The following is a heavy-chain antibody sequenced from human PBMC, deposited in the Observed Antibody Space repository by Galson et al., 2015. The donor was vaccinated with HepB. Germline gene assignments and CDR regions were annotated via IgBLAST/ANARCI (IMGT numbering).Heavy chain of an antibody. Sequence: SLRLSCAASGFTFSAYAMSWVRQAPGKGLEWVSGISGSGGSTYYADSVRGRFTISRDNSKNTLYLQMNSLRAEDTAVYYCAKGGGPGYQQIDYWGQGTLVTVSS. CDR1: GFTFSAYA. CDR2: ISGSGGST. J-gene: IGHJ4*02. V-gene: IGHV3-23*01. D-gene: IGHD2-2*01. CDR3: AKGGGPGYQQIDY.